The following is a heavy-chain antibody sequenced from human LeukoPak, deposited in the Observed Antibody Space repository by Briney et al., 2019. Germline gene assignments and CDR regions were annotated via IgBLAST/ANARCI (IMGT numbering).Heavy chain of an antibody. CDR1: GFTFSTYW. CDR2: IKADGGEK. Sequence: GGSLRLSCAASGFTFSTYWMSWVRQTPGKGLEWVAKIKADGGEKDHVASVKGRFTISRDNAKNSLYLQMNSLRVEDTAVYYCARGGAARPDFWGQGTLVTVSS. J-gene: IGHJ4*02. CDR3: ARGGAARPDF. V-gene: IGHV3-7*01. D-gene: IGHD6-6*01.